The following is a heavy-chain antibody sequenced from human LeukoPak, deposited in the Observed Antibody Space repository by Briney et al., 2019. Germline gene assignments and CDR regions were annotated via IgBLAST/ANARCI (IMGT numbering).Heavy chain of an antibody. CDR1: GFSVMGNY. V-gene: IGHV3-7*01. J-gene: IGHJ4*02. D-gene: IGHD6-13*01. Sequence: PGGSLRLSCAASGFSVMGNYMGWVRQAPGKGLEWVANIKQDGSEKYYVDSVKGRFTISRDNAKNSLYLQMNSLRAEDTAMYYCARDSAGNDYWGQGTLVTVSS. CDR2: IKQDGSEK. CDR3: ARDSAGNDY.